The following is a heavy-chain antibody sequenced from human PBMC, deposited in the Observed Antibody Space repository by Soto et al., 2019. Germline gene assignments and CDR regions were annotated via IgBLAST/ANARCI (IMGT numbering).Heavy chain of an antibody. V-gene: IGHV1-3*01. J-gene: IGHJ6*02. CDR2: VSAGNGNT. CDR3: AREPQQLAFYYYGMDV. Sequence: ASVKVSCKASGYTFTSYAMHWVRQAPGQRLEWMGWVSAGNGNTKYSQKFQGRVTITRDTSASTAYMELSSLRSEDTAVYYCAREPQQLAFYYYGMDVWGQGTTVTVSS. D-gene: IGHD6-13*01. CDR1: GYTFTSYA.